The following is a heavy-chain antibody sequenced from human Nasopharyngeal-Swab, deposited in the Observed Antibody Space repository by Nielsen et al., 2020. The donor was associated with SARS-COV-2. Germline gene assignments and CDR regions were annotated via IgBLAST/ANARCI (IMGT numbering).Heavy chain of an antibody. CDR1: GGSFSGYY. Sequence: GSLRLSCAVYGGSFSGYYWSWIRQPPGKGLEWIGEINHSGSTTYNPSLKSRVTISVDTSKNQFSLKLSSVTAADTAVYYCARGFDYWGQGTLVTVSS. CDR2: INHSGST. V-gene: IGHV4-34*01. CDR3: ARGFDY. J-gene: IGHJ4*02.